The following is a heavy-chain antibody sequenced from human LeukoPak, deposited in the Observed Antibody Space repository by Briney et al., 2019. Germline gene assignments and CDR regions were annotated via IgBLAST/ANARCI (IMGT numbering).Heavy chain of an antibody. D-gene: IGHD5/OR15-5a*01. CDR2: ISAYNGNT. CDR1: GYTFTTYG. CDR3: ARGKASQSTNYFDY. Sequence: ASVKVSCKASGYTFTTYGISWVRQAPGQGLEWMGWISAYNGNTNYAQKLQGRVTMTPDTSTSTAYMELRSFRSDDTAVYYCARGKASQSTNYFDYWGQGTLVTVSS. J-gene: IGHJ4*02. V-gene: IGHV1-18*01.